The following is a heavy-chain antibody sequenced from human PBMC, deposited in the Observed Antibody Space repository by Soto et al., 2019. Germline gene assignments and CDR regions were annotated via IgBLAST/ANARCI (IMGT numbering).Heavy chain of an antibody. V-gene: IGHV3-23*01. CDR3: AKVVGATNRLYTLLFDY. J-gene: IGHJ4*02. CDR2: ISGSGGST. CDR1: GFTFSSYA. D-gene: IGHD1-26*01. Sequence: EVQLLESGGGLVQPGGSLRLSCAASGFTFSSYAMSWVRQAPGKGLEWVSAISGSGGSTYYADSVKGRFTISRDNSKNTPYLQMNSLRAEDTAVYYCAKVVGATNRLYTLLFDYWGQGTLVTVSS.